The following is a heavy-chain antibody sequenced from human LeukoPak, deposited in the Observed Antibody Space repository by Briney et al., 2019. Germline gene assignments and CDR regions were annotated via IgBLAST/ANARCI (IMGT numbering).Heavy chain of an antibody. J-gene: IGHJ5*02. D-gene: IGHD2-2*01. CDR1: GGSISSSSYY. CDR3: ARAFRYCSSTSCPLRSDWFDP. V-gene: IGHV4-39*07. CDR2: IYYSGST. Sequence: PSENLSLTCTVSGGSISSSSYYWGWIRQPPGKGLEWIGSIYYSGSTYYNPSLKSRVTISVDTSKNQFSLKLSSVTAADTAVYYCARAFRYCSSTSCPLRSDWFDPWGQGTLVTVSS.